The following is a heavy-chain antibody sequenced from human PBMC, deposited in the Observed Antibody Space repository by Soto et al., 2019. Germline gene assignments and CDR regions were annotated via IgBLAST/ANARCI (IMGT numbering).Heavy chain of an antibody. CDR1: GGSVSSGSYY. J-gene: IGHJ4*02. CDR3: ARGDLSRPPNCSGGSCYWYYFDY. CDR2: IYYSGST. Sequence: SETLSLTCTVSGGSVSSGSYYWSWIRQPPGKGLEWIGYIYYSGSTNYNPSLKSRVTISVDTSKNQFPLKLSSVTAADTAVYYCARGDLSRPPNCSGGSCYWYYFDYWGQGTLVTVSS. D-gene: IGHD2-15*01. V-gene: IGHV4-61*01.